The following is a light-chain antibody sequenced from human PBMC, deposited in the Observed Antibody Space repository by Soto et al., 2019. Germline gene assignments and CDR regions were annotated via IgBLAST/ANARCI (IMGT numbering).Light chain of an antibody. CDR3: ATWDDNLSGSV. CDR2: KDD. J-gene: IGLJ7*01. Sequence: QSVLTQPPSASGTPGQRVTISCSGSSSNIGSNWVSWYQQLPGTAPKLLMYKDDQRPSGVPGRFSGSRSGTSASLAISGLRSEDEGDYYCATWDDNLSGSVFGGGTQLTVL. CDR1: SSNIGSNW. V-gene: IGLV1-47*01.